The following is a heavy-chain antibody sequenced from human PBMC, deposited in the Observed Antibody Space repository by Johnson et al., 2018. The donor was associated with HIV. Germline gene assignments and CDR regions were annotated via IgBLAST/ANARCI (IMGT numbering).Heavy chain of an antibody. Sequence: QVQLVESGGGVVQPGRSLRLSCAASGFTFSSYAMHWVRQAPGKGLEWVAVISYDGSNKYYADSVKGRFTISRDNSKNTLYLQMNSLRAEDTAVYYCARSESYGPDAFDIWGQGTMVTVSS. D-gene: IGHD1-26*01. CDR2: ISYDGSNK. CDR3: ARSESYGPDAFDI. CDR1: GFTFSSYA. V-gene: IGHV3-30-3*01. J-gene: IGHJ3*02.